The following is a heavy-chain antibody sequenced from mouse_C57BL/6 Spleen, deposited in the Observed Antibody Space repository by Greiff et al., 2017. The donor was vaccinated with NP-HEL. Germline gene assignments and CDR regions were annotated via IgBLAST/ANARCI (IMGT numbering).Heavy chain of an antibody. V-gene: IGHV1-55*01. Sequence: QVQLKQPGAELVKPGASVKMSCKASGYTFTSYWITWVKQRPGQGLEWIGDIYPGSGSTNYNEKFKSKATLTVDTSSSTAYMQLSSLTSEDSAVYYCARYEVDPKGFAYWGQGTLVTVSA. CDR3: ARYEVDPKGFAY. D-gene: IGHD1-1*01. CDR2: IYPGSGST. J-gene: IGHJ3*01. CDR1: GYTFTSYW.